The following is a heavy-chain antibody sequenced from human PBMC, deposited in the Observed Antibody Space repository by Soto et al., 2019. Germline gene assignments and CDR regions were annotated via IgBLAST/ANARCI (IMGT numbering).Heavy chain of an antibody. CDR3: AKGYYYDSSTPYYFDY. CDR1: GYSFTIYW. D-gene: IGHD3-22*01. CDR2: IDPSDSYT. Sequence: GESLKISCKGSGYSFTIYWISWVRQMPGKGLEWMGRIDPSDSYTNYSPSFQGHVTISADKSISTAYLQWSSLKASDTAMYYCAKGYYYDSSTPYYFDYWGQGTLVTVSS. J-gene: IGHJ4*02. V-gene: IGHV5-10-1*01.